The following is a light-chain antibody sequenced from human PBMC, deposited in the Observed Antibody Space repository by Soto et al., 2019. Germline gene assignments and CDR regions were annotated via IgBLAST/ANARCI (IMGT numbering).Light chain of an antibody. CDR1: SSDVGAYNY. CDR3: SSYTSSSTVV. Sequence: QSVLTQPASVSRSPGQSITISCTGASSDVGAYNYVSWYQQHPGKAPKLMIYDVSNRPSGVSNRFSGSKSGNTASLTISGLQAEDEADYYCSSYTSSSTVVFGGGTKVTVL. J-gene: IGLJ2*01. V-gene: IGLV2-14*01. CDR2: DVS.